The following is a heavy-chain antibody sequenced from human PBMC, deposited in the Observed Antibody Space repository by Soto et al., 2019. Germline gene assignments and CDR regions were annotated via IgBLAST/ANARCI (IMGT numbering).Heavy chain of an antibody. J-gene: IGHJ6*04. CDR3: AKVTKRAADGSYEYYKYGMDV. V-gene: IGHV3-23*01. D-gene: IGHD6-13*01. Sequence: EVQLLESGGALEHPGGSLRLSCAASGFAFSTYAMTWVRQAPGKGLEWVSGISGSGGSSYYAASVKGRFTISRDNSKNTLYLQMNGLRAEDTALYYCAKVTKRAADGSYEYYKYGMDVWGEGATVTVSS. CDR2: ISGSGGSS. CDR1: GFAFSTYA.